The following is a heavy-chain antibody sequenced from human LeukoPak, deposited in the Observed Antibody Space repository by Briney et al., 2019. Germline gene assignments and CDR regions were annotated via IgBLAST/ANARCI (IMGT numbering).Heavy chain of an antibody. CDR3: ARDTVTTLGYFDY. CDR2: IYHSGST. V-gene: IGHV4-38-2*02. Sequence: SETLSLTCTVSGYSISSGYYWGWIRQPPGKGLEWIGSIYHSGSTYYDPSLKSRVTISVDTSKNQFSLKLSSVTAADTAVYYCARDTVTTLGYFDYWGQGTLVTVSS. CDR1: GYSISSGYY. D-gene: IGHD4-11*01. J-gene: IGHJ4*02.